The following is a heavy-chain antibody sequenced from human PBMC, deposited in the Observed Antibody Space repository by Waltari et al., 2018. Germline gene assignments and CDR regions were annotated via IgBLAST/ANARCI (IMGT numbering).Heavy chain of an antibody. V-gene: IGHV3-49*03. J-gene: IGHJ4*02. Sequence: EVQLVESGGGLVQPGRSLRLSCTDSGFPFGDYGLNWFRQAPGKGLGGVGFIGGKANGETTNYSASVKGRFSISRDDSKSIAYLQMNSLKVEDTAVYYCTRASSNIVVVTRHFDYWGQGTLVTVSS. CDR2: IGGKANGETT. CDR3: TRASSNIVVVTRHFDY. CDR1: GFPFGDYG. D-gene: IGHD2-21*02.